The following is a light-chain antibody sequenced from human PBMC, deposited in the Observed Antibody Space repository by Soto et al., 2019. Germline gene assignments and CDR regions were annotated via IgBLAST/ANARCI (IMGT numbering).Light chain of an antibody. J-gene: IGKJ2*01. CDR2: GAS. CDR1: QSVTSSS. CDR3: QQYGSSPRT. V-gene: IGKV3-20*01. Sequence: EIVLTQSPGTLSLSPGERATLSCRASQSVTSSSLAWYQQKPGQAPRLLIYGASSRATGIPDRFSGSGSGTDFILTISRLESEDFAVYYCQQYGSSPRTFRQGTKLEIK.